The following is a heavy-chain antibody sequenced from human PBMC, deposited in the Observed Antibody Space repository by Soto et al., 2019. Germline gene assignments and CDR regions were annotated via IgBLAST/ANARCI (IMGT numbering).Heavy chain of an antibody. CDR2: IYYSGST. J-gene: IGHJ4*02. V-gene: IGHV4-39*01. CDR3: ARQLIGQPFDY. D-gene: IGHD2-15*01. CDR1: GGSISSSSYY. Sequence: QLQLQESGPGLVKPSETLSLTCTVSGGSISSSSYYWGWIRQPPGKGLEWIGSIYYSGSTYYNPSLKSRVTISVDTSKNQSALKLSSVTAADTAVYYCARQLIGQPFDYWGQGTLVTVSS.